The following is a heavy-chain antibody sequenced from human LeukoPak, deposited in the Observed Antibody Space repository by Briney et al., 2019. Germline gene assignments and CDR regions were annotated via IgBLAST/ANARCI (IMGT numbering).Heavy chain of an antibody. J-gene: IGHJ4*02. V-gene: IGHV3-48*03. CDR1: GFTFSTYE. Sequence: GGSLRLSCAASGFTFSTYEMNWVRQVPGKGLEWVSYISGSGTTIYYADSVKGRFAISRDDTKNSMYLQMNSLRAEGTAVYYCVSAYGGLLDYWGQGTLVTVSS. CDR3: VSAYGGLLDY. D-gene: IGHD3-16*01. CDR2: ISGSGTTI.